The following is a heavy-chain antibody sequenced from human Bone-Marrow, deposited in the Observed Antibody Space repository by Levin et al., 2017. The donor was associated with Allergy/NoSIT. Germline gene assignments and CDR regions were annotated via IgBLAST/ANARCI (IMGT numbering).Heavy chain of an antibody. CDR2: VYPGDSDT. CDR3: ARRYCSAGSCYHAFDY. Sequence: GESLKISCKGSGYSFSSYWIGWVRQMPGKGLEWMGIVYPGDSDTRYSPSFQGQVTISADMSISTAYLQWSGLRASDTAIYYCARRYCSAGSCYHAFDYWGQGTLVTVSS. CDR1: GYSFSSYW. J-gene: IGHJ4*02. D-gene: IGHD2-15*01. V-gene: IGHV5-51*01.